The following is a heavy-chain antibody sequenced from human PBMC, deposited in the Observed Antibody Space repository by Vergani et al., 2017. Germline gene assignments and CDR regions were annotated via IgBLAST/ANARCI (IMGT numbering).Heavy chain of an antibody. D-gene: IGHD3-16*01. J-gene: IGHJ4*02. Sequence: QVQLQQWGAGLLKPSETLSLTCAVYGGSFSGYYWSWIRQPPGKGLEWIGEINHSGSTNYNPSLKSRVTISVDTSKNQFSLKLSSVTAADSAVYYCARGGGTDYWGQGTLVTVSS. CDR2: INHSGST. CDR3: ARGGGTDY. V-gene: IGHV4-34*01. CDR1: GGSFSGYY.